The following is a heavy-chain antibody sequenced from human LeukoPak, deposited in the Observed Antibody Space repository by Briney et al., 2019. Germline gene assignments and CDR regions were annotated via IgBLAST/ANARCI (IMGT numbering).Heavy chain of an antibody. V-gene: IGHV3-30-3*01. J-gene: IGHJ4*02. CDR2: ISYDGSNK. CDR3: ARDGRNYYDRSGYYSALAY. CDR1: GFTFNSYA. D-gene: IGHD3-22*01. Sequence: GRSLRLSCAASGFTFNSYAMHWVRQAPGRGLEWVAVISYDGSNKYSADSVKGRFTISRDNSKNTLYLQMNSLRADDTAVYYCARDGRNYYDRSGYYSALAYWGQGTLVTVSS.